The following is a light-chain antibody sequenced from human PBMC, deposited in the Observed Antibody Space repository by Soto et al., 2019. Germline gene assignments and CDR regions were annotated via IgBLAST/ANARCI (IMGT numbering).Light chain of an antibody. J-gene: IGLJ2*01. CDR2: VESSGTY. Sequence: QPVLTQSSSASACLGSSVKFTCTLSSGHSSYIIAWHHHQPGKAPRYSMKVESSGTYSKGSGVPDRFSGSSSGADRYLTISNLQSEDEADYYCETWDTNTVIFGGGTKLTVL. V-gene: IGLV4-60*03. CDR3: ETWDTNTVI. CDR1: SGHSSYI.